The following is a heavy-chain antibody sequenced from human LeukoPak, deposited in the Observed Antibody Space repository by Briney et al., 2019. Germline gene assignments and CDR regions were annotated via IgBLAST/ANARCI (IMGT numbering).Heavy chain of an antibody. V-gene: IGHV1-18*01. Sequence: ASVKVSCKASGYTLRSYGITWVRQAPGQGLEWMGWISAYNGNTKYPQKLQGRVTMTTDTSTSTAYMELRSLRSDDTAVYYCARDRWWRQLVGGDAFDIWGQGTMVTVSS. D-gene: IGHD6-13*01. CDR3: ARDRWWRQLVGGDAFDI. CDR2: ISAYNGNT. J-gene: IGHJ3*02. CDR1: GYTLRSYG.